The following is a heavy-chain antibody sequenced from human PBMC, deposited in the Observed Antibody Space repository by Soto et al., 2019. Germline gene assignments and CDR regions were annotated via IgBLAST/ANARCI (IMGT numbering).Heavy chain of an antibody. CDR3: ALSSTSCPTLDV. Sequence: SVKVSCKASGGTFSSYAISWVRQAPGQGLEWMGGIIPIFGTANYAQKFQGRVTITADESTSTAYMELSSLRSEDTAVYYCALSSTSCPTLDVWGQGTTVTVSS. CDR2: IIPIFGTA. V-gene: IGHV1-69*13. CDR1: GGTFSSYA. J-gene: IGHJ6*02. D-gene: IGHD2-2*01.